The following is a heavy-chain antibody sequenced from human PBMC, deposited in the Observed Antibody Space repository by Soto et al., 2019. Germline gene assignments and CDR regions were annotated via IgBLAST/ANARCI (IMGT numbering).Heavy chain of an antibody. Sequence: PSETLSLTCTVSGGSISSYYWSWIRQPPGKGLEWIGYIYYSGSTNYNPSLESRVTISVDTSKNQSSLKLSSVTAADTAVYYCARDSIWGGNAFDIWGQGTMVTVSS. CDR2: IYYSGST. J-gene: IGHJ3*02. CDR3: ARDSIWGGNAFDI. D-gene: IGHD2-2*02. V-gene: IGHV4-59*01. CDR1: GGSISSYY.